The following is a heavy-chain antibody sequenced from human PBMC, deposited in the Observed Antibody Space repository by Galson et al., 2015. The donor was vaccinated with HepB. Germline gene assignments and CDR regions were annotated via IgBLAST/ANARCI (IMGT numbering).Heavy chain of an antibody. CDR1: GFTFSSYA. CDR3: AREWGDIVVVPAAMDY. Sequence: SLRLSCAASGFTFSSYAMHWVRQAPGKGLEWVAVISYDGSNKYYADSVKGRFTISRDNSKNTLYLQMNSLRAEDTAVYYCAREWGDIVVVPAAMDYWGQGTLVTVSS. CDR2: ISYDGSNK. D-gene: IGHD2-2*01. J-gene: IGHJ4*02. V-gene: IGHV3-30*04.